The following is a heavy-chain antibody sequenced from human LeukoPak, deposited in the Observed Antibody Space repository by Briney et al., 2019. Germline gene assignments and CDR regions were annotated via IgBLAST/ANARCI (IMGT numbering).Heavy chain of an antibody. D-gene: IGHD1-26*01. CDR2: INPAGSST. Sequence: GGSLRLSCAASGFTLSSDWMRWVRHAPGQGLVWVSRINPAGSSTNYADSVKGRFTTSRDNAMNTLYLHLNSLRAEDTAVYYCARGVRGSYGTDLWGQGTLVTVSS. CDR1: GFTLSSDW. J-gene: IGHJ5*02. V-gene: IGHV3-74*01. CDR3: ARGVRGSYGTDL.